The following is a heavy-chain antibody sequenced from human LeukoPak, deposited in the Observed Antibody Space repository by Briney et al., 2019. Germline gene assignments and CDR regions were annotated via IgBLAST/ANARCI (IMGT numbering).Heavy chain of an antibody. V-gene: IGHV4-59*13. Sequence: SETLSLTCTVSGGTISSYYWSWIRQPPGKGLEWIGYIYYTGSTNYSPSLKSRVTISVDTSKNQLSLKLNSVTAADTAVYYCARDNIRGVIHYYYMDVWGEGTTVTVSS. J-gene: IGHJ6*03. CDR3: ARDNIRGVIHYYYMDV. D-gene: IGHD3-10*01. CDR2: IYYTGST. CDR1: GGTISSYY.